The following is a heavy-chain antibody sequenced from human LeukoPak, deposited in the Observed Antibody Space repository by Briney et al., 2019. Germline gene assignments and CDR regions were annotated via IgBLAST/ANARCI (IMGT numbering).Heavy chain of an antibody. V-gene: IGHV4-4*02. D-gene: IGHD5-24*01. J-gene: IGHJ3*02. CDR2: IYHSGST. CDR3: ARIEMATIKDAFDI. CDR1: GGSISSSNW. Sequence: NPSETLSLTCAVSGGSISSSNWWSWVRQPPGKGLEWIGEIYHSGSTNYNPSLKSRVTISVDKSKNQFSLKLSSVTAADTAVYYCARIEMATIKDAFDIWGQGTMVTVSS.